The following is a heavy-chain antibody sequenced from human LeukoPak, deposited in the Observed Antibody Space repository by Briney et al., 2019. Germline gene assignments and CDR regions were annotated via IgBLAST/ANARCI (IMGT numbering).Heavy chain of an antibody. Sequence: SGPTLVNPTRTLTLTCTFSGFSLSTSGVGVGWIRQPPGKALEWLALIYCEDDKRYSPSLKSRLTITKDTSKNQVVLTMTNMDPVDTATYYCAHRRGIAVAGPFDYWGQGTLVTVSS. J-gene: IGHJ4*02. D-gene: IGHD6-19*01. CDR1: GFSLSTSGVG. V-gene: IGHV2-5*02. CDR3: AHRRGIAVAGPFDY. CDR2: IYCEDDK.